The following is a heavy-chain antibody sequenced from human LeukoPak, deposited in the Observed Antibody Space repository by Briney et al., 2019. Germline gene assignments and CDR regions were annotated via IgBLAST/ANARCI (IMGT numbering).Heavy chain of an antibody. CDR3: ARGRPHGNDY. CDR1: GFPFNSYW. D-gene: IGHD4-23*01. CDR2: IASDGSST. J-gene: IGHJ4*02. V-gene: IGHV3-74*01. Sequence: GGSLRLSCAASGFPFNSYWMNWVRQAPGKGRVWVSRIASDGSSTTYADSVKGRFSISRDNAKNTLYLQMNSLRVEDTAVYYCARGRPHGNDYWGQGTLVTVSS.